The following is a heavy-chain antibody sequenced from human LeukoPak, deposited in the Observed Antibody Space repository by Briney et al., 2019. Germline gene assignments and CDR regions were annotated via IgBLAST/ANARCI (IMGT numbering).Heavy chain of an antibody. CDR1: GASISSYY. V-gene: IGHV4-59*12. J-gene: IGHJ4*02. Sequence: SETLSLTCTVSGASISSYYWSWIRQPPGKGVKWIGNIYYSGSTNYNPSLKSRVTISVDTSKNQFSLKLSSVTAADTAVYYCARGSIRWFGELFFDYWGQGTLVTVSS. D-gene: IGHD3-10*01. CDR2: IYYSGST. CDR3: ARGSIRWFGELFFDY.